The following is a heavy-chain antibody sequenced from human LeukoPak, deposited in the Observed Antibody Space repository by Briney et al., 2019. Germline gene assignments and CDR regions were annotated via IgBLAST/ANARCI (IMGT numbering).Heavy chain of an antibody. J-gene: IGHJ4*02. CDR3: ARDAPTEPFDY. V-gene: IGHV3-21*01. Sequence: GGSLRLSCAASGFTFRTYSMTWVRQAPGKGLEWVSSISSSSTYIYYTDSVKGRFTISRDDAKNSLYLQMNSLRADDTAIYYCARDAPTEPFDYWGQGTLVTVSS. D-gene: IGHD1-14*01. CDR2: ISSSSTYI. CDR1: GFTFRTYS.